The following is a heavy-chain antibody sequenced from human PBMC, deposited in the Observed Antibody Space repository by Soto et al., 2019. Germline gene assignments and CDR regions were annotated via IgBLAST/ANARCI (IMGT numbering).Heavy chain of an antibody. CDR2: ITPGGGTT. Sequence: GGSLRLSCAASGFGFSSYAMSWVRQAPGKGLEWVSGITPGGGTTNYGDSVKGRFTISRDNVKRAMFLQMTSVRVDDTAVYFCARDVSSEYASILDVWGRGARVTVSS. V-gene: IGHV3-23*01. J-gene: IGHJ4*02. D-gene: IGHD3-3*01. CDR1: GFGFSSYA. CDR3: ARDVSSEYASILDV.